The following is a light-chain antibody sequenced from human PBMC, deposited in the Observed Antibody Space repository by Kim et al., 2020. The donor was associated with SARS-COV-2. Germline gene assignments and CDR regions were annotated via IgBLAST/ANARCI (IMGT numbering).Light chain of an antibody. CDR1: QDIANS. CDR2: AAS. CDR3: QKYNTAPWT. J-gene: IGKJ1*01. Sequence: ASVGDRVTITCRASQDIANSLAWYQLKPGTVPKLLIYAASTLQSEVPSRFSGSGSGTEFTLTIGSLQTEDVATYYCQKYNTAPWTFGPGTKVDIK. V-gene: IGKV1-27*01.